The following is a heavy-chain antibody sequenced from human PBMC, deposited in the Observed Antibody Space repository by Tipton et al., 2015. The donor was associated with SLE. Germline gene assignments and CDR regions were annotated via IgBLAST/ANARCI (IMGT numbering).Heavy chain of an antibody. D-gene: IGHD1-26*01. CDR3: VRERKYVVRFRELVAPDL. J-gene: IGHJ3*01. V-gene: IGHV4-34*01. CDR1: GGSFSDYY. CDR2: INHTGGT. Sequence: LRLSCAVYGGSFSDYYWSWIRQTPGEGLEWIGEINHTGGTNYNPSLESRVTMSVDTSKNQFSLKLSFVTAADTAMYYCVRERKYVVRFRELVAPDLWGQGTAITVSS.